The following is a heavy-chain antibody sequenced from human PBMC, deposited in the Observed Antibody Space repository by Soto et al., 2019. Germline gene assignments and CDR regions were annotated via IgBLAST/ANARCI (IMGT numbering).Heavy chain of an antibody. J-gene: IGHJ6*02. CDR1: GFTFTSYW. V-gene: IGHV3-74*01. D-gene: IGHD2-8*01. CDR2: INGDGSNT. Sequence: EVQLVESGGTLVQPGGSLRLSCAATGFTFTSYWMHWVRQAPGKGLVWVSRINGDGSNTFYADSVKGRLTISRDNAKNTVYLQMNSLRAEDTAVYYCARGILYRYGMDVWGQGTTVTVSS. CDR3: ARGILYRYGMDV.